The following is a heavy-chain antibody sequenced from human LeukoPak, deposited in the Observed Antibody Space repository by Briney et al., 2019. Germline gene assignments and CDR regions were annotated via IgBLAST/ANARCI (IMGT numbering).Heavy chain of an antibody. CDR1: GFTVSSNY. V-gene: IGHV3-53*01. CDR2: IYSGGRT. CDR3: ARDRYGSGTSPDSFDI. J-gene: IGHJ3*02. Sequence: GGSLRLSCAASGFTVSSNYMSWVRQAPGKGLEWVSVIYSGGRTYYADSVKGRFTISRDNSKNTLYLQMNSLRDEDTAVYFCARDRYGSGTSPDSFDIWGQGTMVTVSS. D-gene: IGHD3-10*01.